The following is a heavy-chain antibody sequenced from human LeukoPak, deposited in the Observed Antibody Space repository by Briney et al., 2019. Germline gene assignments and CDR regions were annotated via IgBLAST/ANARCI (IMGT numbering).Heavy chain of an antibody. CDR3: ARVLREYYYDSSGYCRLHDAFDI. V-gene: IGHV3-74*01. J-gene: IGHJ3*02. Sequence: PGGSLRLSCAASGFTFSSYWMHWVRQAPGKGLVWVSRINSDGSSTSYADSVKGRFTISRDNSKNTLYLQMNSLRAEDTAVYYCARVLREYYYDSSGYCRLHDAFDIWGQGTMVTVSS. CDR2: INSDGSST. CDR1: GFTFSSYW. D-gene: IGHD3-22*01.